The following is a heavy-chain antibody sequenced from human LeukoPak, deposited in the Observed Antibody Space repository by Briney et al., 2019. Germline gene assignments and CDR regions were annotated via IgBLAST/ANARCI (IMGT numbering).Heavy chain of an antibody. J-gene: IGHJ4*02. D-gene: IGHD5-12*01. CDR3: ARGYSGYDLRFRY. CDR1: GNSFGDYY. CDR2: IYTSGSA. Sequence: SETLSLTCTVSGNSFGDYYWSWIRQPAGKGLEWIGRIYTSGSANYNPSLRSRVTISVDTSKNQFSLKLSSVTAADTAMYYCARGYSGYDLRFRYWGPGTLVTVSS. V-gene: IGHV4-4*07.